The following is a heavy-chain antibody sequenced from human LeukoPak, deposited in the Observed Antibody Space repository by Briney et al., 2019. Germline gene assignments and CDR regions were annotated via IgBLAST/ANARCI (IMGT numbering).Heavy chain of an antibody. D-gene: IGHD5-18*01. V-gene: IGHV3-74*01. CDR2: INSDGTFR. CDR3: ARSGSGYSYGDP. CDR1: GFTFSSYG. Sequence: GGSLRLSCAASGFTFSSYGMHWVRQAPGKGLVWVSRINSDGTFRNYADSVKGRFTISRDKAKKTLYLQMNSLRAEDTAVYYCARSGSGYSYGDPWGQGTLVTVSS. J-gene: IGHJ5*02.